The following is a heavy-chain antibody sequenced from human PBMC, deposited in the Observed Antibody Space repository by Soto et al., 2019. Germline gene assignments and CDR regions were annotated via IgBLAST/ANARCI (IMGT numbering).Heavy chain of an antibody. CDR1: GGSVSSGSYY. Sequence: SETLSLTCTVSGGSVSSGSYYWSWIRQPPGKGLEWIGYIYYSGSTNYNPSLKSRVTISVDTSKNQFSLKLSSVTAADTAVYYCARDGAAAGIDWFDPWGQGTLVTSPQ. CDR3: ARDGAAAGIDWFDP. V-gene: IGHV4-61*01. J-gene: IGHJ5*02. CDR2: IYYSGST. D-gene: IGHD6-13*01.